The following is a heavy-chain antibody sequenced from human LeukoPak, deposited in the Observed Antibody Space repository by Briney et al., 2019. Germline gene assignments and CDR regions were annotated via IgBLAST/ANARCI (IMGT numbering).Heavy chain of an antibody. CDR1: GYTFTDYY. J-gene: IGHJ5*02. CDR2: INPNSGGT. CDR3: ARVLGYSGYENRPFDP. V-gene: IGHV1-2*02. D-gene: IGHD5-12*01. Sequence: ASVTVSCKASGYTFTDYYMHWVRQAPGQGLEWMGWINPNSGGTNYAQKFQGRVTMTRDTSISTAYMELSRLRSDDTAVYYCARVLGYSGYENRPFDPWGQGTLVTVSS.